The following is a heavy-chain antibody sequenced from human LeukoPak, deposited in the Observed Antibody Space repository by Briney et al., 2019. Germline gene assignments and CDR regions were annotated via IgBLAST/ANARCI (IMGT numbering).Heavy chain of an antibody. Sequence: GRSLRVSCAASGFTFDDYAMHWVRQAPGKGLEWVSGISWNSGSIGYADSVKGRFTISRDNAKNSLYLQMNSLRAEDMALYYCAKDKTRSSWYVDAFDIWGQGTMVTVSS. CDR3: AKDKTRSSWYVDAFDI. CDR1: GFTFDDYA. D-gene: IGHD6-13*01. CDR2: ISWNSGSI. V-gene: IGHV3-9*03. J-gene: IGHJ3*02.